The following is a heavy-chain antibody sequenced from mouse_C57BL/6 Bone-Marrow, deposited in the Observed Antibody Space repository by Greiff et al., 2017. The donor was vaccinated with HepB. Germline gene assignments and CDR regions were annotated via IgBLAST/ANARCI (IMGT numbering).Heavy chain of an antibody. V-gene: IGHV5-16*01. Sequence: EVMLVESEGGLVQPGSSMKLSCTASGFTFSDYYMAWVRQVPEKGLEWVANINYDGSSTYYLDSLKSRFIISRDNAKNILYLQMSSLKSEDTATYYCAREGKKRYYFDYWGQGTTLTVSS. CDR3: AREGKKRYYFDY. CDR1: GFTFSDYY. CDR2: INYDGSST. J-gene: IGHJ2*01.